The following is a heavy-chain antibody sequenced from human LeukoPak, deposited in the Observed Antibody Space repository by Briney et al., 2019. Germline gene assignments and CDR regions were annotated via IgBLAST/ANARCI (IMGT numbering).Heavy chain of an antibody. CDR3: AKEDYYYYYMDV. CDR1: GFTFSTYA. Sequence: GGSLRLSCAASGFTFSTYAMHWVRQAPGKGLEWVALISFDGSNKYYADSVKGRFTISRDSSKNTLYLQMNSLRAEDTAVYYCAKEDYYYYYMDVWGKGTTVTVSS. V-gene: IGHV3-30*04. J-gene: IGHJ6*03. CDR2: ISFDGSNK.